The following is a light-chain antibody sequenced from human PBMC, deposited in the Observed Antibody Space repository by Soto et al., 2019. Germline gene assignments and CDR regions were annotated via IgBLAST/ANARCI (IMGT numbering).Light chain of an antibody. CDR1: SSNIGAGYD. CDR2: GNR. V-gene: IGLV1-40*01. CDR3: SSYTTSSTVV. Sequence: QSVLTQPPSVSGAPGQRVTISCTGSSSNIGAGYDVHWYQQLPGTAPKLVIYGNRNRPSGVPDRFSGSKSGTSASLAITGLQAEDEADYYCSSYTTSSTVVIGGGTKLTVL. J-gene: IGLJ2*01.